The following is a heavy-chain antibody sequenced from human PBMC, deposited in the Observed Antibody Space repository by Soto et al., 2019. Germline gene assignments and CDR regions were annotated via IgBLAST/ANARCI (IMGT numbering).Heavy chain of an antibody. CDR1: GGSISSYY. D-gene: IGHD3-16*02. CDR3: ARVDASYYDYIWGSYRPNYFDY. J-gene: IGHJ4*02. CDR2: IYYSGST. Sequence: PSETLSLTCTVSGGSISSYYWSWIRQPPGKGLEWIGYIYYSGSTNYNPSLKSRVTISVDTSKNQFSLKLSSVTAADTAVYYCARVDASYYDYIWGSYRPNYFDYWGQGTLVTVSS. V-gene: IGHV4-59*01.